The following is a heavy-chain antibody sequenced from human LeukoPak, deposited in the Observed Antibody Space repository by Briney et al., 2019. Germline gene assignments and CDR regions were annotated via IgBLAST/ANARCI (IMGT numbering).Heavy chain of an antibody. CDR3: VRDYLLGSVTVFDY. J-gene: IGHJ4*02. D-gene: IGHD2-21*02. CDR2: INEDGSAE. Sequence: TGGSLRLSCAASGFTFSSYEMNWVRQAPGKGLEWVATINEDGSAEYYVDSVKGRFTISRDNAKNSLFLQMNSLRVDDTAVYYCVRDYLLGSVTVFDYWGQGTLVTVSS. V-gene: IGHV3-7*01. CDR1: GFTFSSYE.